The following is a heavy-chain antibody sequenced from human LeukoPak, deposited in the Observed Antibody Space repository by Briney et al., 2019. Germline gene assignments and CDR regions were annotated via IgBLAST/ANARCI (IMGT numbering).Heavy chain of an antibody. CDR3: ARQGGGVVVPAALIY. J-gene: IGHJ4*02. Sequence: PSETLSLTCAVSGYSISSGYYWGWIQQPPGKGLEWIGSIYHSGSTYYNPSLKSRVTISVDTSKNQFSLKLSSVTAADTAVYYCARQGGGVVVPAALIYWGQGTLVTVSS. D-gene: IGHD2-2*01. CDR2: IYHSGST. V-gene: IGHV4-38-2*01. CDR1: GYSISSGYY.